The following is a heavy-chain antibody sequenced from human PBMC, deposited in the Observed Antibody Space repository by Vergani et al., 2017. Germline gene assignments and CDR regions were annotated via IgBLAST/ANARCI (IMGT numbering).Heavy chain of an antibody. D-gene: IGHD3-22*01. V-gene: IGHV3-30*04. J-gene: IGHJ5*02. CDR2: ISYDGSKK. CDR3: ARALDYDSSGYWGRGNWFDP. Sequence: QVQLVESGGGVVQPGRSLRLSCAASGFTFSSYAMHWVRQAPGKGLEWVAVISYDGSKKYYADSVKGRFTISRDNSKNTLYLQMNSLRAEDTAVYYCARALDYDSSGYWGRGNWFDPWGQGTLVTVSS. CDR1: GFTFSSYA.